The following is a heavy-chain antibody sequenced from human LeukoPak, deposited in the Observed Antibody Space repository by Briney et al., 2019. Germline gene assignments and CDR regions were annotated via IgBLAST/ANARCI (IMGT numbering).Heavy chain of an antibody. CDR1: GYTLTELS. CDR2: FDPEDGET. CDR3: ARTGYCSSTSCFRRYYFDY. D-gene: IGHD2-2*01. Sequence: ASVKVSCKVSGYTLTELSMHWVRQAPGKGLEWMGGFDPEDGETIYAQKFQGRVTMTEDTSTSTAYMELRSLRSDDTAVYYCARTGYCSSTSCFRRYYFDYWGQGTLVTVSS. V-gene: IGHV1-24*01. J-gene: IGHJ4*02.